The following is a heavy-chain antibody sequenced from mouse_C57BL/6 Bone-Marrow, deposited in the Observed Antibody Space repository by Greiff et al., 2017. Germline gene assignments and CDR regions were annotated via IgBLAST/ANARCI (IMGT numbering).Heavy chain of an antibody. V-gene: IGHV1-59*01. CDR3: ATGTSAY. D-gene: IGHD4-1*01. Sequence: QVQLQQSGAELVRPGTSVKLSCKASGYTFTSYWMHWVKQRPGQGLEWIGVIDPSDSYTNYNQKFKGKATLTVDTSSSTAYMQLSSLTSEDSAVYYCATGTSAYWGQGTLVTVSA. J-gene: IGHJ3*01. CDR1: GYTFTSYW. CDR2: IDPSDSYT.